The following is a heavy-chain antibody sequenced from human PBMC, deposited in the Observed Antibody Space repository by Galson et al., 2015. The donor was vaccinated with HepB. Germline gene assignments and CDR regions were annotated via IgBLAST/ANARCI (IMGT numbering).Heavy chain of an antibody. CDR1: GYTFTSYY. Sequence: SVKVSCKASGYTFTSYYMHWVRQAPGQGLEWMGIINPSGGSTSYAQKFQGRVTMTRDTSTSTVYMELSSLRSEDTAVYYCARESREVVTARPYNWFDPWGQGTLVTVSS. D-gene: IGHD2-21*02. J-gene: IGHJ5*02. V-gene: IGHV1-46*03. CDR2: INPSGGST. CDR3: ARESREVVTARPYNWFDP.